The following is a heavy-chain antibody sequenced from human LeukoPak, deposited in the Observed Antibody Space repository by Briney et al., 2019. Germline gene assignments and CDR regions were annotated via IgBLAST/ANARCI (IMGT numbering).Heavy chain of an antibody. V-gene: IGHV3-48*03. D-gene: IGHD3-10*01. Sequence: GGALRLSCAAPVFTLSSYQINRVRRAPGKGLEWVSYISSSGTTIYYADSLKRRFTISRDNAKNSLYLPMTSLRAQDTSVYYFARERGLDNWGPGTLVTVSS. CDR2: ISSSGTTI. J-gene: IGHJ4*02. CDR1: VFTLSSYQ. CDR3: ARERGLDN.